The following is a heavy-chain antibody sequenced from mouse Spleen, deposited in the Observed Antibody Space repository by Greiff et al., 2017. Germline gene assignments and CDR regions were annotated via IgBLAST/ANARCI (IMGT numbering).Heavy chain of an antibody. CDR3: ARGTLYYYAMDY. CDR2: ISSGGST. Sequence: EVKLMESGGGLVKPGGSLKLSCAASGFTFSSYAMSWVRQTPEKRLEWVASISSGGSTYYPDSVKGRFTISRDNARNILYLQMSSLRSEDTAMYYCARGTLYYYAMDYWGQGTSVTVSS. CDR1: GFTFSSYA. V-gene: IGHV5-6-5*01. J-gene: IGHJ4*01.